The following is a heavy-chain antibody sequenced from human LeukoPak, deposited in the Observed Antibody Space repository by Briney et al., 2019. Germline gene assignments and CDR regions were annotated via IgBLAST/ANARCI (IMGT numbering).Heavy chain of an antibody. D-gene: IGHD1-26*01. CDR2: IIPIFGTA. CDR1: GGTFSSYA. J-gene: IGHJ4*02. V-gene: IGHV1-69*13. Sequence: SVKVSCKVSGGTFSSYAISWVRQAPGQGLEWMGRIIPIFGTANYAQKFQGRVTITSDESTSTAYMELSSLRSEDTAVYYCARVFFLVGATVEDYWGQGTLVTVSS. CDR3: ARVFFLVGATVEDY.